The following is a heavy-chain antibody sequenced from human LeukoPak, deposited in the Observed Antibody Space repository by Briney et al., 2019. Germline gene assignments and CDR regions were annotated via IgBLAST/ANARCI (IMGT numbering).Heavy chain of an antibody. J-gene: IGHJ4*02. V-gene: IGHV4-59*08. Sequence: SETLSLTCTFSSCSISNYYWSGIRQPPGKGLEWIGYIYYSGSTKYNPSLESRVTISVDTSKNQFSLKLSSVTAADTAVYYCVRHASPTRYHFDYWGQGTLVTVSS. D-gene: IGHD1-1*01. CDR2: IYYSGST. CDR1: SCSISNYY. CDR3: VRHASPTRYHFDY.